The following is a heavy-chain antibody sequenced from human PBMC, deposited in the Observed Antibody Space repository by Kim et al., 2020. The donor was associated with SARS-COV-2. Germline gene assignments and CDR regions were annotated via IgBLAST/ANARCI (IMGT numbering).Heavy chain of an antibody. V-gene: IGHV3-7*03. CDR3: ARLDGGSGGAFDF. Sequence: YYMDSLKGRLTISRDNAKSSLYLQMNSLRVDDTAVYYCARLDGGSGGAFDFWGRGTMVTVSS. D-gene: IGHD6-19*01. J-gene: IGHJ3*01.